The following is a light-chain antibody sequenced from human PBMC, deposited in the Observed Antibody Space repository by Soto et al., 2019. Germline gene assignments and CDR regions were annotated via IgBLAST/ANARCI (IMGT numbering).Light chain of an antibody. CDR3: QQYYTYPWT. V-gene: IGKV1-5*01. Sequence: DIQMTQSPSTLFASVGDRVTITCRASQIISSWLAWYQQKPGKAPRLLIYDASSLESGVPSRFSGSESGTEFTLTISSLQPDDSATYYCQQYYTYPWTFGQGTKVDIK. CDR1: QIISSW. CDR2: DAS. J-gene: IGKJ1*01.